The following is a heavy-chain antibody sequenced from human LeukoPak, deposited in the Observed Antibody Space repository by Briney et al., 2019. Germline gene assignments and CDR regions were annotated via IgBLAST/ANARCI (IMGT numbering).Heavy chain of an antibody. D-gene: IGHD1-26*01. Sequence: SVTVSCKASGGTFIIYAISWVRQAPGQGLEWMGRIIPILGIANYAQKFQGRVTITADKSTSTAYMELSSLRSEDTAVYYCARGPVGAGTFDYWGQGTLVTVSS. CDR1: GGTFIIYA. V-gene: IGHV1-69*04. CDR2: IIPILGIA. J-gene: IGHJ4*02. CDR3: ARGPVGAGTFDY.